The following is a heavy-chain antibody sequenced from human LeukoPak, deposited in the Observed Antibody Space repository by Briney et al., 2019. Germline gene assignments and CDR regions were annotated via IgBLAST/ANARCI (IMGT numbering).Heavy chain of an antibody. Sequence: SETLSLTCAVSGYSLSSGYYWGWIRQPRGKGLEWIGSIYQSGNSYQKSSLKSRLTLSVDTSKNHFSLKVRSVTAADTAVYYCARSPSRYNWNFDYWGQGILVIVSS. V-gene: IGHV4-38-2*01. CDR3: ARSPSRYNWNFDY. CDR2: IYQSGNS. D-gene: IGHD1-20*01. CDR1: GYSLSSGYY. J-gene: IGHJ4*02.